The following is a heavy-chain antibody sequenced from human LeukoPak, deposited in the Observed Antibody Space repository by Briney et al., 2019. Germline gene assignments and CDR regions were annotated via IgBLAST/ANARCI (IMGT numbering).Heavy chain of an antibody. V-gene: IGHV1-69*05. CDR3: ARGAFGPTNWFDP. Sequence: SVKVSCKASGGTFSSYAISWVRQAPGQGLEWMGRIIPIFGTANYAQKFQGRVTITTDEPTSTAYMELSSLRSEDTAVYYCARGAFGPTNWFDPWGQGTLVTVSS. D-gene: IGHD1-26*01. J-gene: IGHJ5*02. CDR1: GGTFSSYA. CDR2: IIPIFGTA.